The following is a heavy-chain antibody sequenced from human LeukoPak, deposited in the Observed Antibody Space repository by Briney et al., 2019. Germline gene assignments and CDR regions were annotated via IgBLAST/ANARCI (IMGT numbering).Heavy chain of an antibody. CDR3: ARSNLVTMVRGVIIFH. V-gene: IGHV4-59*01. Sequence: PSETLSLTCTVSGGSISSYYWSWIRQPPGKGLEWLGYIYYSGSTNYNPSLKSRVTISVDTSKNQFSLKLTSVAAADTAVYYCARSNLVTMVRGVIIFHWGQGTLVTVSS. D-gene: IGHD3-10*01. CDR2: IYYSGST. CDR1: GGSISSYY. J-gene: IGHJ4*02.